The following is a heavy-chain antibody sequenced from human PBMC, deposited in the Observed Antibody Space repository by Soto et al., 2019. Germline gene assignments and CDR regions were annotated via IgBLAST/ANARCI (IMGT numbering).Heavy chain of an antibody. D-gene: IGHD2-21*02. CDR3: ARSRENCGGDCYSQDDAFEI. V-gene: IGHV3-33*01. Sequence: ESGGGVVQPGRSLRLSCAASGFTFSSYGMHWVRQAPGKGLGWVALIWYDGSNEYYADSVKGRFTISRDNSKNTLYLQMNSLRAEDTAVYYCARSRENCGGDCYSQDDAFEIWGQGTMVTVSS. CDR1: GFTFSSYG. J-gene: IGHJ3*02. CDR2: IWYDGSNE.